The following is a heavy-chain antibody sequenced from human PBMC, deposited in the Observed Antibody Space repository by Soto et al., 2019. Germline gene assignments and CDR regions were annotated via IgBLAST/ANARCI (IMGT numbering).Heavy chain of an antibody. J-gene: IGHJ5*02. Sequence: EVQLLESGGGLVQPGGSLRLSCAASGFTFSSYAMSWVRQAPGKGLEWVSAISGSGGSTYYADSVKGRFTISRDNSKNTLYLQMNSLRAEDTAVYYCATWTGYCSSTSCYGPWGQGTLVTVSS. CDR2: ISGSGGST. D-gene: IGHD2-2*01. CDR3: ATWTGYCSSTSCYGP. V-gene: IGHV3-23*01. CDR1: GFTFSSYA.